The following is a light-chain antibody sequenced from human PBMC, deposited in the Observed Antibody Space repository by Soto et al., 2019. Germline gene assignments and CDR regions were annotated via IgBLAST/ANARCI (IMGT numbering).Light chain of an antibody. CDR3: QQRHMWPIT. CDR1: QSFRGL. Sequence: EVVLTQSPVTLSLSPGERATLSCRASQSFRGLLAWYQQKPGQAPRLLIYDAYNRATGIPPRFSGSGSGTDFTLNLSSLEPEDSAVYYCQQRHMWPITFGQGTRLEIK. V-gene: IGKV3-11*01. CDR2: DAY. J-gene: IGKJ5*01.